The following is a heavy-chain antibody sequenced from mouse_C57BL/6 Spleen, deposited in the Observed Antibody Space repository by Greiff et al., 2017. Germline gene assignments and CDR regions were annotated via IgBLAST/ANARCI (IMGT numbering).Heavy chain of an antibody. J-gene: IGHJ4*01. CDR1: GYAFSSSW. CDR2: IYPGDGDT. V-gene: IGHV1-82*01. D-gene: IGHD1-1*01. Sequence: VQLQQSGPELVKPGASVKISCKASGYAFSSSWMNWVKQRPGKGLEWIGRIYPGDGDTNYNGKFKGKATLTADKSSSTAYMQLSSLTSEDSAVYFCANYGSEAMGYWGQGTSVTVAS. CDR3: ANYGSEAMGY.